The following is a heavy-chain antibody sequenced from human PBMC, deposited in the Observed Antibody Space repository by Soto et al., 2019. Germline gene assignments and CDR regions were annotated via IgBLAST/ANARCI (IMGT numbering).Heavy chain of an antibody. CDR3: AKPTYYYDSSGYYYETYYFDY. CDR1: GFTFSSYA. CDR2: ISGSDGST. Sequence: GGSLRLSCAASGFTFSSYAMSWVRQAPGKGLEWVSAISGSDGSTYYADSVKGRFTISRDNSKNTLYLQMNSLRAEDTAVYYCAKPTYYYDSSGYYYETYYFDYWGQGTLVTVSS. D-gene: IGHD3-22*01. J-gene: IGHJ4*02. V-gene: IGHV3-23*01.